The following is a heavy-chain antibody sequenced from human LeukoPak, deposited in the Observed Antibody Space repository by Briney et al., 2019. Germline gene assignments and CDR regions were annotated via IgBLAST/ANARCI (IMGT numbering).Heavy chain of an antibody. J-gene: IGHJ4*02. V-gene: IGHV1-2*02. Sequence: ASVKVSCKASGYTFTEYYMHWVRQASGQGLEWMGWISPNSGGANYAENFQGRVTMTRDTSISTAYMELSSLRYDDTALYYCARGQSLNDYWGQGTLVTVSS. CDR2: ISPNSGGA. CDR3: ARGQSLNDY. CDR1: GYTFTEYY.